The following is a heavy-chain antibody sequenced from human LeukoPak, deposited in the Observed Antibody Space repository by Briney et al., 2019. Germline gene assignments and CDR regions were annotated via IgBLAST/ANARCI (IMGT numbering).Heavy chain of an antibody. CDR1: GFTFDDYA. V-gene: IGHV3-9*03. Sequence: GGSLRLSCSAAGFTFDDYAMHWVRQAPGKGLEWVSGISWNSGSIGYADSVKGRFTISRDNAKNSLYLQMNSLRAEDMALYYCAKGSMDFVFSSSPDYWGQGTLVTVSS. CDR2: ISWNSGSI. D-gene: IGHD6-6*01. CDR3: AKGSMDFVFSSSPDY. J-gene: IGHJ4*02.